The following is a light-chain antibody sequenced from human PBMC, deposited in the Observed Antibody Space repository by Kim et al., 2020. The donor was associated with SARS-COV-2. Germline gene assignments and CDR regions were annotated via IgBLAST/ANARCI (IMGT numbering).Light chain of an antibody. CDR1: VLAKKY. Sequence: YELTQPSSVSVSPGQTARITCSGDVLAKKYARWFQQKPGQAPIQIIYKDTERPSGIPERFSGSSSGTTVTLTISGAQVQDEADYYCYSAADNNQVFGGGTQLTVL. CDR2: KDT. J-gene: IGLJ2*01. CDR3: YSAADNNQV. V-gene: IGLV3-27*01.